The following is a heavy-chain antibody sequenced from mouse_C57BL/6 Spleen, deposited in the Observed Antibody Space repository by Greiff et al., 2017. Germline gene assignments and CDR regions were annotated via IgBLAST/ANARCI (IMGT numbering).Heavy chain of an antibody. CDR1: GYSITSGYY. CDR2: ISYDGSN. CDR3: ARGGSMVTTWSFAY. D-gene: IGHD2-2*01. Sequence: VQLKESGPGLVKPSQSLSLTCSVTGYSITSGYYWNWIRQFPGNKLEWMGYISYDGSNNYNPSLKNRISITRDTSKNQFFLKLNSVTTEDTATYYCARGGSMVTTWSFAYWGQGTLVTVSA. J-gene: IGHJ3*01. V-gene: IGHV3-6*01.